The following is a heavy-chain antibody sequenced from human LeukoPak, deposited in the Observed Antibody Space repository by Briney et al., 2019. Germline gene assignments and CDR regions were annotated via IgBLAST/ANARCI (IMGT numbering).Heavy chain of an antibody. CDR3: ARDNYGSGSYYKY. J-gene: IGHJ4*02. V-gene: IGHV1-2*02. CDR2: INPNNGGT. D-gene: IGHD3-10*01. Sequence: ASVKVSCKASGYRFTDYYMHWVRQAPRQGLEWVGWINPNNGGTNYAQKFQGRVTITRDTSISTAYMELRRLISDDTAVYYCARDNYGSGSYYKYWGEGTLVTVSS. CDR1: GYRFTDYY.